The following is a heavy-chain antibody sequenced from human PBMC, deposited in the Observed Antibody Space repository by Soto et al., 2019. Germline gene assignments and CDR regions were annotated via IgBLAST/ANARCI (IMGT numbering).Heavy chain of an antibody. D-gene: IGHD3-22*01. V-gene: IGHV3-23*01. CDR2: ISGSGGST. J-gene: IGHJ3*02. CDR1: GFTFSSYA. Sequence: GGSLRLSCAASGFTFSSYAMSWVRQAPGKGLEWVSAISGSGGSTYYADSVKGRFTISRDNSKNTLYLQMNSLRAEDTAVYYCAKDEYYYDSSGYDAFDIWGQGTMVTVSS. CDR3: AKDEYYYDSSGYDAFDI.